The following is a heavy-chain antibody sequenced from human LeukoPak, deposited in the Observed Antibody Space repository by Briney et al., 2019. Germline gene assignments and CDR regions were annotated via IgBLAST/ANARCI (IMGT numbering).Heavy chain of an antibody. CDR1: GGSISGSTYY. CDR3: ARNLAGHFGGFYFDD. CDR2: IYYSGST. D-gene: IGHD2-21*01. J-gene: IGHJ4*02. Sequence: SETLSLTCTVSGGSISGSTYYWGWIRQPPGKGLEWIGSIYYSGSTYYNPSLKSRVTISVDTSKNQFSLKLSSVTAADTAVYYCARNLAGHFGGFYFDDWGQGALVTVSS. V-gene: IGHV4-39*07.